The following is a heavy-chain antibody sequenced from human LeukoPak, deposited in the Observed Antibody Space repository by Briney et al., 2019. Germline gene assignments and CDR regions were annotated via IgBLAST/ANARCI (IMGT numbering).Heavy chain of an antibody. J-gene: IGHJ4*02. CDR2: ISWNSGSI. D-gene: IGHD3-10*01. CDR1: GFTFDDYA. V-gene: IGHV3-9*01. Sequence: GGSLRLSCAASGFTFDDYAMHWVRQAPGKGLEWVSGISWNSGSIGYADSVKGRFTIPRDNAKNSLYLQMNSLRAEDTALYYCAKVGTMVRGAFDYWGQGTLVTVSS. CDR3: AKVGTMVRGAFDY.